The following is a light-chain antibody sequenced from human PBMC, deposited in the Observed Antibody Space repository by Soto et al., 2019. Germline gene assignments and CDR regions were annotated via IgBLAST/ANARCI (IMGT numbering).Light chain of an antibody. Sequence: DIQMTQSPSSLSASVGDRVTITCRASQGISNFLAWYQQKPGKVPKLLISAASTLQSGVPSRFSGSGSGTHFSLTITSLQPEDVATYCCQKYSSVITFGQGTRLEIK. CDR2: AAS. V-gene: IGKV1-27*01. CDR1: QGISNF. J-gene: IGKJ5*01. CDR3: QKYSSVIT.